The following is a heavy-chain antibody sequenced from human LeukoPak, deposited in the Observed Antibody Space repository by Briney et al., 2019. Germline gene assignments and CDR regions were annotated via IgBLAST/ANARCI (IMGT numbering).Heavy chain of an antibody. CDR2: INSDGSWT. CDR3: ARRSGAQLRELYYFDY. V-gene: IGHV3-74*01. J-gene: IGHJ4*02. Sequence: GGSLRLSCAASGNYWMHWVRQAPGKGLVWVSHINSDGSWTSYADSVKGRFTISKDNAKNTVYLQMNSLRAEDTAVYYCARRSGAQLRELYYFDYWGQGTLVTVSS. CDR1: GNYW. D-gene: IGHD2-2*01.